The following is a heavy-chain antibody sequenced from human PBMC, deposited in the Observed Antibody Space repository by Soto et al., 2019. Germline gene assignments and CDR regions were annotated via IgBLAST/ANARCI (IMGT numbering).Heavy chain of an antibody. CDR3: ARERLNRDYDSSGYYFTVYNWFDP. D-gene: IGHD3-22*01. Sequence: SETLSLTCTVSGGSISSYYWSWIRQPPGKGLEWIGYIYYSGSTNYNPSLKSRVTISVDTSKNQFSLKLSSVTAADTAVYYCARERLNRDYDSSGYYFTVYNWFDPWGQGTLVTVSS. CDR2: IYYSGST. J-gene: IGHJ5*02. V-gene: IGHV4-59*01. CDR1: GGSISSYY.